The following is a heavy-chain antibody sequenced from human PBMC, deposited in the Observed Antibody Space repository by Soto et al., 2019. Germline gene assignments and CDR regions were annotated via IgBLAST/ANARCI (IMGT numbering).Heavy chain of an antibody. D-gene: IGHD4-17*01. CDR2: IIPIFGTA. Sequence: QVQLVQSGAEVKKPGSSVKVSCKASGGTFSSYAISWVRQAPGQGLEWMGGIIPIFGTANYAQKFQGRVTITGDESTSTAYMALSSLRSEDTAVYYCARWAHYARNLNNWFDPWGQGTLVTVSS. CDR3: ARWAHYARNLNNWFDP. CDR1: GGTFSSYA. V-gene: IGHV1-69*01. J-gene: IGHJ5*02.